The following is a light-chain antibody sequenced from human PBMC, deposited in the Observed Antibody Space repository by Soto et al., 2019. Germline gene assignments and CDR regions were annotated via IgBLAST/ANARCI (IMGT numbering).Light chain of an antibody. CDR2: EVS. J-gene: IGLJ2*01. V-gene: IGLV2-23*02. CDR1: SSDVGSYNL. Sequence: QSVLTQPASVSGSPGQSITVSCTGTSSDVGSYNLVSWYQQHPGKAPKLMIYEVSKRPSGVSNRFSGSKSGNTASLTISGLQADDEGDYYCCSNAASTTLISGGGTKVTVL. CDR3: CSNAASTTLI.